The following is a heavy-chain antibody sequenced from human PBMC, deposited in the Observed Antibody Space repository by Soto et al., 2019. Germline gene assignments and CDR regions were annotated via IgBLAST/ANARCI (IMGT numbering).Heavy chain of an antibody. Sequence: TLSLTCRVSDGSMNSDSSYWGWIRQPPGKGLEWIGVINHSGSTYHNLSLKGRVTMSVDASRNQFSLKLTSMTAADTAVYYCARLGGYVSVGYYYLWDSWGQGTLVTVSS. J-gene: IGHJ4*02. V-gene: IGHV4-39*01. CDR2: INHSGST. CDR3: ARLGGYVSVGYYYLWDS. D-gene: IGHD3-22*01. CDR1: DGSMNSDSSY.